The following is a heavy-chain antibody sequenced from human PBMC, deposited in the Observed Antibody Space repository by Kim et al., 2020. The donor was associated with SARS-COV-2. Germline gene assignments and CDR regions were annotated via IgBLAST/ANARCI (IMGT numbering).Heavy chain of an antibody. CDR1: GDSVTSNNYY. CDR2: IYFGGTT. D-gene: IGHD1-26*01. CDR3: ANPRSSGGAKVDY. Sequence: SETLSLTCIVSGDSVTSNNYYWGWIRQPPGQGLEWIGNIYFGGTTYYNPSLKSRVTIAVDTSKNQFSLKLSSVTAADTAVYFCANPRSSGGAKVDYWGQGTRVIVPS. V-gene: IGHV4-39*01. J-gene: IGHJ4*02.